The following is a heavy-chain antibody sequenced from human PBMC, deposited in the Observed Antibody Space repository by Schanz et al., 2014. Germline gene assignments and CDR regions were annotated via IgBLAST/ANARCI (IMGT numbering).Heavy chain of an antibody. Sequence: EVQLVESGGGLVQPGGSLRLSCTASGFTFSSYAMNWVRQAPGKGLEWVSFIYIGGNTYYADSVKGRFTISRVNSKNTVYIQMNSLRAEDTAVYYCARGGPAYYFDDWGQGTLVTVSS. V-gene: IGHV3-66*01. CDR3: ARGGPAYYFDD. CDR1: GFTFSSYA. J-gene: IGHJ4*02. CDR2: IYIGGNT.